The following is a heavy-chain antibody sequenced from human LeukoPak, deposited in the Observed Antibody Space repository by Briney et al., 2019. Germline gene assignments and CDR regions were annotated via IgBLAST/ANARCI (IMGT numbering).Heavy chain of an antibody. V-gene: IGHV4-39*01. J-gene: IGHJ4*02. D-gene: IGHD6-19*01. CDR3: ATTGQGSYSSGWYWNY. CDR1: GGSISSGSFY. Sequence: PSETLSLTCTVSGGSISSGSFYWAWIRQPPGKGLEWIGNIYYTGSTYYNPSLKSRVTISVHTSKNQFSLKLNSVTAADTAVYYCATTGQGSYSSGWYWNYWGQGTLVTASS. CDR2: IYYTGST.